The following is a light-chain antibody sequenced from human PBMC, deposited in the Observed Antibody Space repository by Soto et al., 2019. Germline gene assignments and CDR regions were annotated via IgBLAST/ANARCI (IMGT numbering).Light chain of an antibody. CDR3: LQSNRYPWT. Sequence: AIRMTQSPSSLSASTGDRVTITCRASQGISSYLAWYQQKPGKAPKRLIYAASSLQSGVPSRFSGSGSATEFTLTISSLQPEDVATYYCLQSNRYPWTFGQGTKVEIK. CDR1: QGISSY. V-gene: IGKV1-8*01. J-gene: IGKJ1*01. CDR2: AAS.